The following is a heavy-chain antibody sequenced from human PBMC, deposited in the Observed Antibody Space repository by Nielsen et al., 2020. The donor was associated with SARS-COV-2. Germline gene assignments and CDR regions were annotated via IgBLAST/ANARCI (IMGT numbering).Heavy chain of an antibody. CDR2: INPGNGNT. J-gene: IGHJ3*02. Sequence: WVRQAPGQRLQWMGWINPGNGNTKYSQKFQGRVTITRDTSASTVSMELSSLRSEDTAVYYCARDNVLLWLGESGDAFDIWGHGTMATVSS. V-gene: IGHV1-3*01. D-gene: IGHD3-10*01. CDR3: ARDNVLLWLGESGDAFDI.